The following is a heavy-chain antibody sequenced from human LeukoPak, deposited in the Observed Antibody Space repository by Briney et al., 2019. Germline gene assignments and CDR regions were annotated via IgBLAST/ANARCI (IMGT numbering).Heavy chain of an antibody. V-gene: IGHV3-23*01. CDR2: ISGSGGST. CDR3: AKHRGYSSSSLSDY. J-gene: IGHJ4*02. Sequence: KAGGSLRLSCAASGFTFSSYAMSWVRQAPGKGLEWVSAISGSGGSTYYADSVKGRFAISRDNSKNTLYLQMNSLRAEDTAVYYCAKHRGYSSSSLSDYWGQGTLVTVSS. CDR1: GFTFSSYA. D-gene: IGHD6-6*01.